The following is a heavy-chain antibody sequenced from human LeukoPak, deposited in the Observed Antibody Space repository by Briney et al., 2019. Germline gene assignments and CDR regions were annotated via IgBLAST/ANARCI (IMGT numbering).Heavy chain of an antibody. Sequence: PGGSLRLSCAASGFTFSSYWMSWVRQAPGKGLEWVANIKQDGSEKYYVDSVKGRFTISRDNAKNSLYLQMNSLRAEDTAVYYCARVGDYVWGSYRSPFDYWGQGTLVTVSS. CDR3: ARVGDYVWGSYRSPFDY. CDR1: GFTFSSYW. J-gene: IGHJ4*02. D-gene: IGHD3-16*02. V-gene: IGHV3-7*01. CDR2: IKQDGSEK.